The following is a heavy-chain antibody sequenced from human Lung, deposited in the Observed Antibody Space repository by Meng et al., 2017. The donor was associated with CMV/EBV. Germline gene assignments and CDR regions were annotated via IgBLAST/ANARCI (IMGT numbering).Heavy chain of an antibody. CDR2: MNPNSGNT. Sequence: SWVKKPGAPVKVSCKASGYTFTSYYINWVRQATGQGLEWLGWMNPNSGNTGYAQTFQGRVTMTRNTSISTAYMELSSLRSEDTAVYYCARGYCSGGSCPVFDPWGQGTLVTVSS. CDR1: GYTFTSYY. V-gene: IGHV1-8*01. J-gene: IGHJ5*02. CDR3: ARGYCSGGSCPVFDP. D-gene: IGHD2-15*01.